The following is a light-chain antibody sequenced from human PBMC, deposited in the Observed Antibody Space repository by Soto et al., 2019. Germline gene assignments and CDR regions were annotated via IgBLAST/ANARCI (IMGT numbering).Light chain of an antibody. V-gene: IGKV3-20*01. Sequence: EIVLTQSPGTLSLSPGERANLSCMASQSVSNNYLAWYQQKPGQAPRLLIYGASNRATGIPDRFSGSGSGTDFTLTISRLEPEDFAVYYCQQYGSSGTCGQGTKGDIK. CDR3: QQYGSSGT. CDR1: QSVSNNY. J-gene: IGKJ1*01. CDR2: GAS.